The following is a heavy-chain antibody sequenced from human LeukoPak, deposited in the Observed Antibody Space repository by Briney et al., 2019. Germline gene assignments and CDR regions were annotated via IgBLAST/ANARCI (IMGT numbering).Heavy chain of an antibody. CDR1: GFSFSNYA. Sequence: PGGSLRLSCAASGFSFSNYAMTWARQAPGKGLEWVSSISGSGTSTYYADSVKGRFTIYRDNSKNTVYLQMNSLRVEDTAVYYRANDLPGKVWFDSWGQGTLVIVSS. CDR2: ISGSGTST. D-gene: IGHD1-14*01. CDR3: ANDLPGKVWFDS. V-gene: IGHV3-23*01. J-gene: IGHJ5*01.